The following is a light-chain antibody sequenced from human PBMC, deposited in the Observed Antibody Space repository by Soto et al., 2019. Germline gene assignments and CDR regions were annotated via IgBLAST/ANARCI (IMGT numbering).Light chain of an antibody. CDR3: CSYAGSSTFVYV. J-gene: IGLJ1*01. Sequence: QSVLTQPASVSXSSGQSITISCTGTSSDVGSYNLVSWYQQHPGKAPKLMIYEVSKRPSGVSNRFSGSKSGNTASLTISGLQAEDEADYYCCSYAGSSTFVYVFGTGTKVTVL. CDR2: EVS. V-gene: IGLV2-23*02. CDR1: SSDVGSYNL.